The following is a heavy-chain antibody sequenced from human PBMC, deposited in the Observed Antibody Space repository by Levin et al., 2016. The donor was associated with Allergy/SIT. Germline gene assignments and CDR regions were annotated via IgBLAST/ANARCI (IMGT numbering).Heavy chain of an antibody. CDR1: GFTFSSYA. Sequence: GESLKISCAASGFTFSSYAMTWVRQAPGKGLEWVSTISGSVSVTFYADSVKGRFTISRDNSKNTLYLHMNNLRDEDTAVYYCAKQPIAGGGNCFDPWGQGTLVTVSS. J-gene: IGHJ5*02. CDR3: AKQPIAGGGNCFDP. D-gene: IGHD6-13*01. CDR2: ISGSVSVT. V-gene: IGHV3-23*01.